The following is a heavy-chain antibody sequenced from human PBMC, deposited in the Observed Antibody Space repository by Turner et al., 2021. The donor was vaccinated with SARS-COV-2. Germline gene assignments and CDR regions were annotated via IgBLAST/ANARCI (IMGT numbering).Heavy chain of an antibody. CDR3: AKDRNTYYYGSALDY. D-gene: IGHD3-10*01. V-gene: IGHV3-23*01. CDR2: ISGSGDNT. J-gene: IGHJ4*02. Sequence: EVQLSESGGGLVQPGRSLRLSCDASGFSFSRYVMSWVRQAPGKGLEWVSAISGSGDNTYYADSVKGRFTVSRDNSKNTLYLQMSSLRDDDTAVYYCAKDRNTYYYGSALDYWGQGTLVTVSS. CDR1: GFSFSRYV.